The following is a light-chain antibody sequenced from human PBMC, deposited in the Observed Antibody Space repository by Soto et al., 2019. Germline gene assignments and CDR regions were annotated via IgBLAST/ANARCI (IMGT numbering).Light chain of an antibody. CDR1: QSVSSS. V-gene: IGKV3-15*01. CDR3: HQYYNWPLT. CDR2: GAS. J-gene: IGKJ4*01. Sequence: EIVMTQSPATLSVSPGVRATLSCRASQSVSSSLAWYQQKPGQAPRLLIHGASTRATGNQATYSGSGSGTEFTLTVNSLQSEDFAVYYCHQYYNWPLTFGGGTKVEIK.